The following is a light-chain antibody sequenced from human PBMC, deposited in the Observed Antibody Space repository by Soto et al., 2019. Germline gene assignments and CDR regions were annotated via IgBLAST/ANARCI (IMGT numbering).Light chain of an antibody. CDR2: RTS. CDR1: QSVSTNY. CDR3: QQYGTSPQT. Sequence: EIVLTQSPGTVSLSPGERATLSCRASQSVSTNYLAWYQQKPGQAPRLLIYRTSTRATGIPDRFSGGGSGTDLTLTISRLAPEDFAVYDCQQYGTSPQTFGQGTHVEIK. V-gene: IGKV3-20*01. J-gene: IGKJ1*01.